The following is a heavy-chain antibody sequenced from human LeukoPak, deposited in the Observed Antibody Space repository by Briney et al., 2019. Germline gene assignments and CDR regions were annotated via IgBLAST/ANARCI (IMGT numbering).Heavy chain of an antibody. Sequence: GGSLRLSCAASGFTFSSYAMSWVRQAPVKGLEWVATISGSGSSTYYADSVKGRFTISRDNSNNTLYLQMNSLRAEDTALYYCATVGYYYYMDVWGKGTTVTVSS. CDR3: ATVGYYYYMDV. V-gene: IGHV3-23*01. CDR1: GFTFSSYA. CDR2: ISGSGSST. J-gene: IGHJ6*03.